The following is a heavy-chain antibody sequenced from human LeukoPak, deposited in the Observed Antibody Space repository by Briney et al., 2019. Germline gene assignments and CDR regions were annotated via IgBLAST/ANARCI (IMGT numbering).Heavy chain of an antibody. CDR3: AGATWDY. J-gene: IGHJ4*02. CDR1: GFTFSSYS. Sequence: GGSLRLSCAASGFTFSSYSMNWVRQAPGKGLEWVSYISNSSSTIYYADSVKGRFTISRDNAKNSLYLQMNSLRAEDTAVYYCAGATWDYWGQGTLVTVSS. CDR2: ISNSSSTI. V-gene: IGHV3-48*04. D-gene: IGHD3-16*01.